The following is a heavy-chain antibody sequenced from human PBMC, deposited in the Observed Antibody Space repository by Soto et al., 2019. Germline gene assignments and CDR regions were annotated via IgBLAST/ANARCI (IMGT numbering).Heavy chain of an antibody. CDR1: GFTFSNNW. CDR2: INSDGRTR. Sequence: EVQLVESGGGLVQPGGSLRLSCAASGFTFSNNWMHWVRPVPGKGLVWVSRINSDGRTRTYADSVKGRFTISRDNARNTLYLQMTSLRAEDTAVYYCARADSTGYYYVKAFDIWGQGTMVTVSS. J-gene: IGHJ3*02. D-gene: IGHD3-22*01. V-gene: IGHV3-74*01. CDR3: ARADSTGYYYVKAFDI.